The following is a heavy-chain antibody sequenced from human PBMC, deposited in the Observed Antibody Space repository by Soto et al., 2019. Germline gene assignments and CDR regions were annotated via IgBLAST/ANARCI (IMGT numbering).Heavy chain of an antibody. CDR2: MNPNSGNT. CDR1: GYTFTSYD. Sequence: QVQLVQSGAEVKKPGASVKVSCKASGYTFTSYDINWVRQATGQGLEWMGWMNPNSGNTGYAQKFQGRVTMTRNTSISTAYMELSSLRSEDTAVYYCARSPDCYREYYYYYYMDVWGKGTTVTVSS. J-gene: IGHJ6*03. V-gene: IGHV1-8*01. D-gene: IGHD2-21*01. CDR3: ARSPDCYREYYYYYYMDV.